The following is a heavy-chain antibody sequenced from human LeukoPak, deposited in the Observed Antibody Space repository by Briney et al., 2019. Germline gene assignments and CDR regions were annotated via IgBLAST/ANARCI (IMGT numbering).Heavy chain of an antibody. D-gene: IGHD3-10*01. Sequence: GGSLRLSCAASGFTFSSYSMNWVRQAPGKGLEWVSSISSSSSYIYYADSVKGRFTISRDNAKNSLYLQMNSLRAEDTAVYYCARRDLLWFGEPDYYYYGMDVWGQGTTVTVSS. V-gene: IGHV3-21*01. CDR2: ISSSSSYI. CDR1: GFTFSSYS. CDR3: ARRDLLWFGEPDYYYYGMDV. J-gene: IGHJ6*02.